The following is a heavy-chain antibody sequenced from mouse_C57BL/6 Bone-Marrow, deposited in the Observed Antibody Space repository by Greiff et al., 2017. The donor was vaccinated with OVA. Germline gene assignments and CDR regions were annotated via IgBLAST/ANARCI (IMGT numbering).Heavy chain of an antibody. D-gene: IGHD1-1*01. CDR3: ARGLITTVVAQGGY. Sequence: VQRVESGAELAKPGASVKLSCKASGYTFTSYWMHWVKQRPGQGLEWIGYINPSSGYTKYNQKFKDKATLTADKSSSTAYMQLSSLTYEDSAVYYCARGLITTVVAQGGYWGQGTTLTVSS. CDR1: GYTFTSYW. V-gene: IGHV1-7*01. CDR2: INPSSGYT. J-gene: IGHJ2*01.